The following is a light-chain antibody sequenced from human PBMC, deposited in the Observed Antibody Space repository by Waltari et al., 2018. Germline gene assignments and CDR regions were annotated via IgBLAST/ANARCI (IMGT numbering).Light chain of an antibody. Sequence: DIVMTQTPRSLSVTPGQPASISCKSSQRLLHSDGKTYWYWYLQKPGQPPQLLIYEVSNRFSGLPDRFSRSGSETDFTLKISRVDAGDVWVFYCMPNIQLPLTFGGGTKVELK. CDR3: MPNIQLPLT. J-gene: IGKJ4*01. CDR2: EVS. V-gene: IGKV2D-29*01. CDR1: QRLLHSDGKTY.